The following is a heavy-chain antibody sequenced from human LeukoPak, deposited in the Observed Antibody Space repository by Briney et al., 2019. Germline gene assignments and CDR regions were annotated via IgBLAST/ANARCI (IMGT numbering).Heavy chain of an antibody. CDR1: GDSISSYY. J-gene: IGHJ4*02. CDR3: AKGSSSWDY. Sequence: SETLSLTCTVSGDSISSYYWSWIRQPPGKGLEWIGYIYYSENTNYNPSLKSRVTISVDTSKNQFSLRLSSVTAADTAVYYCAKGSSSWDYWGQGTLVTVSS. CDR2: IYYSENT. V-gene: IGHV4-59*01. D-gene: IGHD6-13*01.